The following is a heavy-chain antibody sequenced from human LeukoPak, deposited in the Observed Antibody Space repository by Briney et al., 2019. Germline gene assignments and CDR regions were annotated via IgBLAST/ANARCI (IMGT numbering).Heavy chain of an antibody. J-gene: IGHJ4*02. V-gene: IGHV3-30-3*01. CDR1: GFTFSSYA. D-gene: IGHD3-22*01. Sequence: GRSLRLSCAASGFTFSSYAMHWVRQAPGKGLEWVAVISYDGSNKYYADSVKGRFTISRDNSKNTLYLQMNSLRAEDTAVYYCARGDDTMIVVPQFDYWGQGTLVTVSS. CDR2: ISYDGSNK. CDR3: ARGDDTMIVVPQFDY.